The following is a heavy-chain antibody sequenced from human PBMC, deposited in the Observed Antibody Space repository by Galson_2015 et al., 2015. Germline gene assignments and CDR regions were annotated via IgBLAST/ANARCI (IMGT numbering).Heavy chain of an antibody. J-gene: IGHJ3*02. CDR2: IYWDDDK. CDR3: AHSGRDAFDI. V-gene: IGHV2-5*02. Sequence: LEWLALIYWDDDKRYSPSLKSRLTITKDTSKNQVVLTMTNMDPVDTATYYCAHSGRDAFDIWGQGTMVTVSS.